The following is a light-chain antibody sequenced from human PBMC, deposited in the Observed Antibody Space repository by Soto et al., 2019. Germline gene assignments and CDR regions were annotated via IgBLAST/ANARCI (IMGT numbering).Light chain of an antibody. CDR2: GAS. V-gene: IGKV3-15*01. J-gene: IGKJ5*01. Sequence: EIVMTQSPATLSVSPGERATLSCRASQSFGSNLAWYQQKPGQAPRLLIYGASTRATGVPARFSGSGSGTEFTLTISSLQSEDFAVYYCQQYNNWPRTFGQGTRLENK. CDR3: QQYNNWPRT. CDR1: QSFGSN.